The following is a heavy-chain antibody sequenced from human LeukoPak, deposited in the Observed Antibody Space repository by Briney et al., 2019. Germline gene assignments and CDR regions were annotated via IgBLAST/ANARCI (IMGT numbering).Heavy chain of an antibody. CDR2: ISFSSTFR. D-gene: IGHD5-18*01. CDR1: GFTFGSFT. J-gene: IGHJ4*02. Sequence: GGSLRLSCAASGFTFGSFTMSWVRQAPGKGVEWVSSISFSSTFRHFSDSVQGRFNISRDNTKNSLYLEMNSLRAEDTASYYCAKDRDTAMDITLFHSWGQGTLVTVSS. CDR3: AKDRDTAMDITLFHS. V-gene: IGHV3-21*04.